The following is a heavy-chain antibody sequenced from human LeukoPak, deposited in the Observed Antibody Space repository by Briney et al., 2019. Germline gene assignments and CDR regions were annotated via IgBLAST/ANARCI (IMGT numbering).Heavy chain of an antibody. CDR2: ISSSSSHK. Sequence: PGGSLRLSCAASGFTFSSYSMKWVRQAPGKGLEWVSSISSSSSHKYYADSVKGRFTISRDNAKNSLYLQMNSLRAEDTAVYYCARLHTVFKAAWGQGTLVTVSS. V-gene: IGHV3-21*01. CDR3: ARLHTVFKAA. J-gene: IGHJ5*02. CDR1: GFTFSSYS. D-gene: IGHD4-17*01.